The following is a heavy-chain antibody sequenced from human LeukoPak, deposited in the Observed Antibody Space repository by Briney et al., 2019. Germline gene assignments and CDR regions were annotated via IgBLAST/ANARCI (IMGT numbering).Heavy chain of an antibody. CDR2: IYSGGST. CDR1: GFTVSSNY. Sequence: GGSLRLSCAASGFTVSSNYMSWVRQAPGKGLEWVSVIYSGGSTYYADSVKGRFTISRDNSKNTVYLQMNSLRTEDTAVYYCAKTPKIRGVSNFDYWGQGTLVTVSS. D-gene: IGHD3-10*01. J-gene: IGHJ4*02. CDR3: AKTPKIRGVSNFDY. V-gene: IGHV3-53*01.